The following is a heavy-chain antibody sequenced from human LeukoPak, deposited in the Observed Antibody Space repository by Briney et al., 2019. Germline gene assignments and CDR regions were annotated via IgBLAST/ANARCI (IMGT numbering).Heavy chain of an antibody. CDR2: IYYSGST. D-gene: IGHD4-23*01. CDR3: ARHMLGGKRSFDS. V-gene: IGHV4-59*08. J-gene: IGHJ4*02. Sequence: SETLSLTCTVSGGSISSYYWSWIRQPPGKGLECIGYIYYSGSTNYNPSLKSRATISADTSKNQFSLNLSSVTAADTAVYYCARHMLGGKRSFDSWGQGTLVTVSS. CDR1: GGSISSYY.